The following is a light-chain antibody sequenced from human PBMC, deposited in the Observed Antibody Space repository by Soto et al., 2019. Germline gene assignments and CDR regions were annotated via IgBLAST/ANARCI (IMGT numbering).Light chain of an antibody. CDR1: SSDVGGYNY. V-gene: IGLV2-14*01. CDR2: EVS. J-gene: IGLJ3*02. CDR3: SSYTSSSNYV. Sequence: QSALTQPASVSGSPGESITISCTGTSSDVGGYNYVSWYQQHPGKAPKLMIYEVSNRPSGVSNRFSGSKSGNTASLTISGLQAEDEADYYCSSYTSSSNYVFGDGKKLTV.